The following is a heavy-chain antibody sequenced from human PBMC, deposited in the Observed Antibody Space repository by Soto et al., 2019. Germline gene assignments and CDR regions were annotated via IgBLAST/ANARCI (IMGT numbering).Heavy chain of an antibody. D-gene: IGHD6-19*01. V-gene: IGHV5-51*01. CDR1: GYSFTSYW. CDR3: AGAVAVNYYGMDV. Sequence: GESLKISCKGSGYSFTSYWIGWVRQMPGKGLEWMGIIYPGDSDTRYSPSFQGQVTISADKSISTAYLQWSSLKASDTALYYWAGAVAVNYYGMDVWGQGTTVTVSS. J-gene: IGHJ6*02. CDR2: IYPGDSDT.